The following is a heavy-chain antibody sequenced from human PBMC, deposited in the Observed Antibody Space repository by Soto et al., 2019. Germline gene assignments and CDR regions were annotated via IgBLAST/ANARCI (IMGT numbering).Heavy chain of an antibody. CDR2: MNPKSGNT. CDR1: GYTFTSYD. V-gene: IGHV1-8*01. Sequence: QVQLVQSGAEVKKPGASVKVSCKASGYTFTSYDIHWVRQATGQGLEWMGWMNPKSGNTGYAQKFQGRVTMTRNTSISTANMELTSLRSEDTAVYYCARGLYYKSWSGWRWFAPWGQGTLVTVSS. J-gene: IGHJ5*02. D-gene: IGHD3-3*01. CDR3: ARGLYYKSWSGWRWFAP.